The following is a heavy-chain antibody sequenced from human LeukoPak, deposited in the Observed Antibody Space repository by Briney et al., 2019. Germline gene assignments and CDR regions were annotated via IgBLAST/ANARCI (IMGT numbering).Heavy chain of an antibody. CDR1: GFTFSSYE. J-gene: IGHJ3*02. D-gene: IGHD3-10*01. CDR3: ARDSPYGPDAFDI. Sequence: GGSLRLSCAASGFTFSSYEMNWVRQAPGKGLEWISYISSSGSTIHYTDSVKGRFTISRDNAKNSLSLQTTSLRADDTAVYYCARDSPYGPDAFDIWGRGTMVTVSS. V-gene: IGHV3-48*03. CDR2: ISSSGSTI.